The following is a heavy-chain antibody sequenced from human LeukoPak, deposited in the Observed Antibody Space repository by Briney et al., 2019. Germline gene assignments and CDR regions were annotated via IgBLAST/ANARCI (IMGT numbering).Heavy chain of an antibody. J-gene: IGHJ4*02. CDR1: GYSFTSYW. D-gene: IGHD4-11*01. V-gene: IGHV5-51*01. CDR2: IYPGDSDT. CDR3: ARGPVQEQHDFDY. Sequence: GESLKISCKGSGYSFTSYWIGWVRQMPGKGLEWMGIIYPGDSDTRYSPSFQGQVTISADKSISTAYLQWSSLRASDTAMYYCARGPVQEQHDFDYWGQGTLVTVSS.